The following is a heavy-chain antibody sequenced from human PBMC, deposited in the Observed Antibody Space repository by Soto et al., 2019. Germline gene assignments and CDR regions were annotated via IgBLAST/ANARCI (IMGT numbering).Heavy chain of an antibody. CDR2: ISDRGDTT. D-gene: IGHD1-1*01. CDR1: GFTISSNA. CDR3: AKDKPGTTSFDY. V-gene: IGHV3-23*01. J-gene: IGHJ4*02. Sequence: PWGSLRLSCAASGFTISSNAMYWVRQAPGKGLEWVSGISDRGDTTHYADSVKGRFTISRDTSKNTLYLHLNTLRADDTAVYYCAKDKPGTTSFDYWGQGTLVTVSS.